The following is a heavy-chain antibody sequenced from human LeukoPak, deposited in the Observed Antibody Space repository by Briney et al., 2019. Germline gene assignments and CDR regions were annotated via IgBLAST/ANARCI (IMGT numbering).Heavy chain of an antibody. V-gene: IGHV4-34*01. CDR1: GGSFSGYY. Sequence: SETLSLTCAVYGGSFSGYYWSWIRQPPGKGLEWIGEINHSGSTNYNPSLKSRVTISVDTSKNQFSLKLSSVTAADTAVYYCASSFYGSGSYYFYAFDIWGQGTMVTVSS. CDR2: INHSGST. J-gene: IGHJ3*02. D-gene: IGHD3-10*01. CDR3: ASSFYGSGSYYFYAFDI.